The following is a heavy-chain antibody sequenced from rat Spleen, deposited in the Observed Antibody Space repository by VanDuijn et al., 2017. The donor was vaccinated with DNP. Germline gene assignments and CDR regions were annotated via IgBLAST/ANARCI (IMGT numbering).Heavy chain of an antibody. V-gene: IGHV5-31*01. Sequence: EVQLVESGGGPVQPGRSLKLSCLASGFIFSNYWMTCIRQAPGKGLEWVASIPNSGDSSYYSDSVKGRCSISRDNAKSTLYLQVNSLRSEDTATYYCTSNPHIRTAAPFDYWGQGVMVTVSS. CDR1: GFIFSNYW. D-gene: IGHD3-8*01. CDR2: IPNSGDSS. J-gene: IGHJ2*01. CDR3: TSNPHIRTAAPFDY.